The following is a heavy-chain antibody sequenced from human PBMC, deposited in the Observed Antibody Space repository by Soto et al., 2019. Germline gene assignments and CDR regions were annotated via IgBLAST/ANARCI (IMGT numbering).Heavy chain of an antibody. Sequence: SETLSLTCTVSGGSISSGYYWTWIRQHPGKGLEWIGYIYYSGNTYYNPSLKSRVTISVDTSKNQFSLKLSSVTAADTAVYYCASTDYVAYYMDVWGQGTTVTVSS. CDR1: GGSISSGYY. CDR3: ASTDYVAYYMDV. V-gene: IGHV4-31*03. J-gene: IGHJ6*03. CDR2: IYYSGNT. D-gene: IGHD3-10*02.